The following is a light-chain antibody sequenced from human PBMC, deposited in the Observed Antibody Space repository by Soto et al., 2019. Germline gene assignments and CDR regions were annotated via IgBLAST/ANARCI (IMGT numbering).Light chain of an antibody. CDR3: QQRSNWRCT. J-gene: IGKJ4*01. V-gene: IGKV3-11*01. Sequence: EIALTQSPATLSLSPGERATLSCRASHSVSSFLAWYQQKLGQAPRLLIYDTSNRATGIPARFSGIRCGSDFFLTICSQDPNNFAVYHCQQRSNWRCTFFGAANVEIK. CDR1: HSVSSF. CDR2: DTS.